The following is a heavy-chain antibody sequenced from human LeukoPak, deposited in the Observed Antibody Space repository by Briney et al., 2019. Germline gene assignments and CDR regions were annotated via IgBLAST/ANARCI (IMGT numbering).Heavy chain of an antibody. CDR1: GFTFSSYG. D-gene: IGHD5-12*01. V-gene: IGHV3-30*02. CDR2: IRYDGSNK. CDR3: AKGGGYEAQYYYYYMDI. Sequence: GGSLRLSCAASGFTFSSYGMHWVRQAPGKGLEWVAFIRYDGSNKYYADSVKGRFTISRDNSKNTLYLQMNSLRAEDTAVYYCAKGGGYEAQYYYYYMDIWGKGTTVTISS. J-gene: IGHJ6*03.